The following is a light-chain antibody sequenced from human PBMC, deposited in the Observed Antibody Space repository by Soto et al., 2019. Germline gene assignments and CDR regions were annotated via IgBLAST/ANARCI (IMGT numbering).Light chain of an antibody. CDR1: QSLSSSQ. J-gene: IGKJ5*01. Sequence: GLTQSAGTLSLYPGERATLSCRASQSLSSSQLAWYQQRVGRAPRLLIYDASSRATGIPDRFSGSGSGTDFTLTITRLEPEDFAVFYCQQYGSSPRTFGQGTLLEI. V-gene: IGKV3-20*01. CDR2: DAS. CDR3: QQYGSSPRT.